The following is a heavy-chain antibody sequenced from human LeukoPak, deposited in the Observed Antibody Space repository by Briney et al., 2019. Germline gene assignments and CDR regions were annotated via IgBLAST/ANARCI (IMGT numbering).Heavy chain of an antibody. CDR2: IYWDDDK. V-gene: IGHV2-5*02. CDR1: GFSLSTSGVG. Sequence: GPTLVKPTQTLTLTCTFSGFSLSTSGVGVGWIRQPPGKALEWLALIYWDDDKRYSPSLKSRLTINKDTSKNQVVLTMTNMDPVDTATYYCAHRADSSGRYRNYYFDYWGQGTLVSVSS. D-gene: IGHD3-10*01. J-gene: IGHJ4*02. CDR3: AHRADSSGRYRNYYFDY.